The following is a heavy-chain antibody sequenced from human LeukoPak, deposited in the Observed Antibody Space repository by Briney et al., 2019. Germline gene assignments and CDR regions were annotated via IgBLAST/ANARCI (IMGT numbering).Heavy chain of an antibody. J-gene: IGHJ1*01. CDR3: ARGGSSWYSPAEYFQH. V-gene: IGHV4-4*07. D-gene: IGHD6-13*01. CDR1: GGSISSYY. CDR2: IYTSGST. Sequence: SETLSLTCTVSGGSISSYYWSWIRQPAGKGLEWIGRIYTSGSTNYNPSLKSRVTMSVDTSKNQFSLKLSSVTAADTAVYYCARGGSSWYSPAEYFQHWGQGTLVTVSS.